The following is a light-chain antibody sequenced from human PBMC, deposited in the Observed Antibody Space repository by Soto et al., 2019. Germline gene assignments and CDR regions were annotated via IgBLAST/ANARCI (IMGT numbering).Light chain of an antibody. CDR1: SSDVGSYPL. V-gene: IGLV2-23*01. CDR3: QAWDSSTAV. CDR2: EDT. Sequence: QSALTQPASVSGSPGQSITISCTGTSSDVGSYPLVSWYQQHPGKAPKLLIYEDTKRPSGVSNRFSGSKSGNTASLTISGLQVEDESDYYCQAWDSSTAVFGTGTKLTVL. J-gene: IGLJ1*01.